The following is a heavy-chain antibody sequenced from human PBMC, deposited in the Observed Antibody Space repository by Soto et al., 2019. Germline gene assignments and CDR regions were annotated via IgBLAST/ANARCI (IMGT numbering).Heavy chain of an antibody. CDR3: AKDGGRFGYGAHFDY. CDR1: GFTFDNYA. J-gene: IGHJ4*01. CDR2: LSYEGSDK. D-gene: IGHD5-18*01. Sequence: QVQLVESGGGVVQPGRSLRISCAASGFTFDNYAMDWVRQAPGKGLEWVARLSYEGSDKYYADSVKGRFTISRDNSKNTLYLQMDSLRAEDTAVYYCAKDGGRFGYGAHFDYWGHGSLVTVSS. V-gene: IGHV3-30*18.